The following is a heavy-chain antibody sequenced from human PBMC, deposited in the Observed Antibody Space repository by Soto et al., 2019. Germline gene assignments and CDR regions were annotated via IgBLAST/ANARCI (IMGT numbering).Heavy chain of an antibody. CDR1: GFIFNDYW. CDR2: INPDGSST. V-gene: IGHV3-74*01. D-gene: IGHD1-20*01. J-gene: IGHJ4*02. CDR3: ARKGEVTGLKY. Sequence: EVQLVESGGGLVQPGGSLRVSCAASGFIFNDYWLHWVRQAPGKGLEWLSRINPDGSSTDYADSVKGRFTVSRDNAKNTLYLQMNSLRAEYTAVYYCARKGEVTGLKYWGQGTLVTVSS.